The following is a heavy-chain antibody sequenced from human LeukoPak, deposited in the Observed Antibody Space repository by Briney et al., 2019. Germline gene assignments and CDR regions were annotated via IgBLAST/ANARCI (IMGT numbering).Heavy chain of an antibody. Sequence: SETLSLTCTVSGGSISSGGYYWSWIRQHPGKGLAWIGYIYYSGSTYYNPSLKSRVTISVDTSKNQFSLKLSSVTAADTAVYYCTSNRAIWAGYGMDVWGQGTTVTVSS. J-gene: IGHJ6*02. CDR1: GGSISSGGYY. V-gene: IGHV4-31*03. CDR3: TSNRAIWAGYGMDV. CDR2: IYYSGST. D-gene: IGHD3-9*01.